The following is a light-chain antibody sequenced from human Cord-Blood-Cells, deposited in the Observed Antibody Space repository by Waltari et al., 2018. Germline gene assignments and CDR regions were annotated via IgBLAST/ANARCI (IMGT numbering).Light chain of an antibody. CDR1: SSNIGSNT. CDR3: AAWDDSLNGPVV. Sequence: QSVLTQPPSASGTPGLRVTISCSGISSNIGSNTVNWYQQLPGTAPKLLVYSNKRRPYGFPDGFCGAKSGASASLAISGLQSEDEAEYYCAAWDDSLNGPVVFGGVSKLTVL. J-gene: IGLJ2*01. CDR2: SNK. V-gene: IGLV1-44*01.